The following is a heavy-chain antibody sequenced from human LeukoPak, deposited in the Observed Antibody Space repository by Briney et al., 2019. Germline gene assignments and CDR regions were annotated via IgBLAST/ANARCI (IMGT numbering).Heavy chain of an antibody. J-gene: IGHJ4*02. V-gene: IGHV3-48*02. CDR3: ARAYCGGDCYSPDY. Sequence: GGGPRLSCAAPGFTFRRFCLKWGRPAPGKGVGWGFLISSSSSTIYYADSVKGRFTISRDNAKNSLYLQMNSLRDEDTAVYYCARAYCGGDCYSPDYWGQGTLVTVSS. D-gene: IGHD2-21*02. CDR1: GFTFRRFC. CDR2: ISSSSSTI.